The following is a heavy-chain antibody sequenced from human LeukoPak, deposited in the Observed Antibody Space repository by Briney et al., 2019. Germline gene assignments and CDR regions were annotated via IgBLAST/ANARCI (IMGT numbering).Heavy chain of an antibody. D-gene: IGHD3-10*01. CDR2: IKSKTDGGTT. V-gene: IGHV3-15*01. J-gene: IGHJ4*02. Sequence: GGSLRLSCAASGFTFSNAWMSWVRQAPGKGLEWVGRIKSKTDGGTTDYAAPVKGRFTISRDDSKNTLYLQMNSLKTEDTAVYYCTTDQYYYGSGSYYTLCDYWGQGTLVTVSS. CDR1: GFTFSNAW. CDR3: TTDQYYYGSGSYYTLCDY.